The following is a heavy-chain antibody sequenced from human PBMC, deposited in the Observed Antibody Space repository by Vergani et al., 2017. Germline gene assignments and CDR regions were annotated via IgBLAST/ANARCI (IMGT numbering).Heavy chain of an antibody. J-gene: IGHJ6*03. V-gene: IGHV4-61*10. CDR1: GGSVSSGSYY. CDR3: ARERRVYYEFWSGYFGHYMDV. Sequence: QVQLQESGPGLVKPSETLSLTCTVSGGSVSSGSYYWSWIRQPAGKGLEWIGQIYYSGSTNYNPSLKSRFTISVDTSKNQFSLKLSSVTAADTAVYYCARERRVYYEFWSGYFGHYMDVWGKGTTVTVSS. D-gene: IGHD3-3*01. CDR2: IYYSGST.